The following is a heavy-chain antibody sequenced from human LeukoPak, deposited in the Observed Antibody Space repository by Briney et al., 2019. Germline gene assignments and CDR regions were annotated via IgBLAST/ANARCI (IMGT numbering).Heavy chain of an antibody. V-gene: IGHV3-23*01. J-gene: IGHJ5*02. CDR1: GFTFSTFA. CDR2: ITGTHYTT. CDR3: TKDPNGDYVGAFDP. D-gene: IGHD4-17*01. Sequence: GGSLRLSCAASGFTFSTFAMTWVRQAPGKGLEWVSSITGTHYTTYYTDSVKGRFTISRDNSKNTLYLQMNSLRADDTAIYYCTKDPNGDYVGAFDPWGKGTLVTVSS.